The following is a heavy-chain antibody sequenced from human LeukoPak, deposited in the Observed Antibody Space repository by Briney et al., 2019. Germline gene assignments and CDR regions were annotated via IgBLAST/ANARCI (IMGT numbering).Heavy chain of an antibody. CDR2: TSGSGGST. D-gene: IGHD1-1*01. Sequence: GGSLRLSCAASGFTFSSYAMSWVRQAPGKGLEWVSATSGSGGSTYYADSVKGRFTISRDNSKNTLYLQMNSLRAEDTAVYYCAKVVWRLGAFDYWGQGTLVTVSS. J-gene: IGHJ4*02. V-gene: IGHV3-23*01. CDR1: GFTFSSYA. CDR3: AKVVWRLGAFDY.